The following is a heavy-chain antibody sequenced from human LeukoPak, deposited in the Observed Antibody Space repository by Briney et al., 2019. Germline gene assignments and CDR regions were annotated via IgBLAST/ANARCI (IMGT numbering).Heavy chain of an antibody. CDR1: GFTFGNYA. V-gene: IGHV3-43*02. D-gene: IGHD6-13*01. Sequence: PGGTLRLSCAASGFTFGNYAMSWVRQAPGKGLEWLSGISGGGGSTYYADSVKGRFTISRDNSKDYLYLQMNSLRAEDTALYYCAKGTSSWHEFDSWGQGTLVTVSS. CDR2: ISGGGGST. J-gene: IGHJ4*02. CDR3: AKGTSSWHEFDS.